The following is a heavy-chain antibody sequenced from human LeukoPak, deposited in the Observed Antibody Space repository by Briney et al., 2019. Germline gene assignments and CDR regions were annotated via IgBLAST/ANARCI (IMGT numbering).Heavy chain of an antibody. CDR1: GYTFTSYA. Sequence: VASVNVSCKASGYTFTSYAMHWVRQAPGQRLEWMGWINAGNGNTKYSQKFQGRVTITRDTSASTAYMELSSLRSEDTAVYYCASVYYYDSSGYFRDAFDIWGQGTMVTVSS. CDR2: INAGNGNT. D-gene: IGHD3-22*01. J-gene: IGHJ3*02. V-gene: IGHV1-3*01. CDR3: ASVYYYDSSGYFRDAFDI.